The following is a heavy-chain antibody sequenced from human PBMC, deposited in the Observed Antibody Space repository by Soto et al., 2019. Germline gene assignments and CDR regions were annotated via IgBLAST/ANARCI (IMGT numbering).Heavy chain of an antibody. J-gene: IGHJ4*02. Sequence: SGPTLVNPTQTLTLTCTFSGFSLSTVSMCVGWIRQTPGKALEWLALIDWEDDKFYRTSLKTRLTISKDTSKNQVVLTMTNMAPADTATYYCARLRGSTSGYHCDCWGKGTRITVSS. CDR3: ARLRGSTSGYHCDC. CDR1: GFSLSTVSMC. CDR2: IDWEDDK. V-gene: IGHV2-70*01. D-gene: IGHD3-22*01.